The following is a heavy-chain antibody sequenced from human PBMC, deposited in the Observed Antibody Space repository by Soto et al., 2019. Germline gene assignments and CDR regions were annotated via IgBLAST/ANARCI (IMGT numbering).Heavy chain of an antibody. J-gene: IGHJ4*02. Sequence: ESGGGLVPPGGSLRLSCAASGFTFSSYSMNWVRQAPGKGLEWVSYISSSSSTIYYADSVKGRFTISRDNAKNSLYLQMNSLRAEDTAVYYCARDDFWSGAYYFDYWGQGTLVTVSS. V-gene: IGHV3-48*01. D-gene: IGHD3-3*01. CDR3: ARDDFWSGAYYFDY. CDR1: GFTFSSYS. CDR2: ISSSSSTI.